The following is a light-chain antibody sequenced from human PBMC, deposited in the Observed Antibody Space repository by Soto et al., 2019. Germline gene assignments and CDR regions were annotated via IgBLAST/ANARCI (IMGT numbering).Light chain of an antibody. Sequence: DIHITQSPSSLSASVGDRVIITCRASQDSNNRLGWYHQKSEKARKTLIYHESNLQSGVPLRFVGSGSGTAFKLTINNLQPEDFATYFCQQYDDYPLTFGAGTKVDIK. CDR1: QDSNNR. CDR2: HES. J-gene: IGKJ3*01. V-gene: IGKV1D-16*01. CDR3: QQYDDYPLT.